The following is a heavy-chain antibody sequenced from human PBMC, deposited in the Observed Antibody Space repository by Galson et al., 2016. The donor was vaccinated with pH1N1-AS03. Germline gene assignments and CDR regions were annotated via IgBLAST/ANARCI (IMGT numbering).Heavy chain of an antibody. CDR3: AKDKGSSRHDDY. D-gene: IGHD6-13*01. CDR2: ITSGGST. J-gene: IGHJ4*02. V-gene: IGHV3-23*01. CDR1: GFSFSSYA. Sequence: SLRLSCAASGFSFSSYAMSWVRQAPGKGLQWVSSITSGGSTYYADSVKGRFTISRDNSKQTLYLQMNSLRAEDAAVYLCAKDKGSSRHDDYWGQGTRVTVSS.